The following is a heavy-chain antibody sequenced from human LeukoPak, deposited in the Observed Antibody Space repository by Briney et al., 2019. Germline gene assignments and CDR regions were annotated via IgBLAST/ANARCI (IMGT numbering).Heavy chain of an antibody. Sequence: ASVKVSCKASGYTFTSYGISWVRQAPGQGLEWMGWISAYNGNTNYAQKLQGRVTMTTDTSTSTAYMELRSLRSDDTAVYYCARVSRAYYDSSGYSRYWGQGTLVTVSS. CDR1: GYTFTSYG. J-gene: IGHJ4*02. CDR2: ISAYNGNT. CDR3: ARVSRAYYDSSGYSRY. V-gene: IGHV1-18*01. D-gene: IGHD3-22*01.